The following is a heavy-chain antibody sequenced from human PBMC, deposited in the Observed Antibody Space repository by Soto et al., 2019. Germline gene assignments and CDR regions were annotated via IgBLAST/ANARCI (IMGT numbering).Heavy chain of an antibody. D-gene: IGHD2-2*02. Sequence: VASVKVSCKASGYTFTSYGISWVRQAPGQGLEWMGWISAYNGNTNYAQKLQGRVTMTTDTSTSTAYMELRSLRSDDTAVYYCARDDLLYCSRTSCYTARHDAFDIWGQGTMVTVSS. J-gene: IGHJ3*02. CDR2: ISAYNGNT. V-gene: IGHV1-18*01. CDR3: ARDDLLYCSRTSCYTARHDAFDI. CDR1: GYTFTSYG.